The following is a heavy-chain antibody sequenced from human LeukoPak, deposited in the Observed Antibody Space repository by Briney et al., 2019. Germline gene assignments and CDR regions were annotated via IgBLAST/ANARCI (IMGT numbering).Heavy chain of an antibody. CDR3: PTEHHGSAIFNH. Sequence: PGGSLRLSCAPSLFTLYVACVRGVRQAPGKGLEWIGHIKSNTAGGTTDYAAPVKGRFTISRDDSKNTLFLQMNSLKTEDTAVYHRPTEHHGSAIFNHWGQGTLVTVSS. CDR2: IKSNTAGGTT. V-gene: IGHV3-15*01. CDR1: LFTLYVAC. J-gene: IGHJ4*02. D-gene: IGHD3-10*01.